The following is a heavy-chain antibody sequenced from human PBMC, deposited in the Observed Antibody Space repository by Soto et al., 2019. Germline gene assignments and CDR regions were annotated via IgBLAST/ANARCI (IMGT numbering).Heavy chain of an antibody. D-gene: IGHD3-22*01. CDR1: GFTFSRYA. J-gene: IGHJ3*02. Sequence: GGSLRLSCAASGFTFSRYAMQWVRQAPGKGLEWVAVISYDGSNKYYADSVKGRFTISRDNAKNSLYLQMNSLRVEDTAVYFCARGDYYDTSGPFSDAFDIWGQGTMVTVSS. CDR3: ARGDYYDTSGPFSDAFDI. CDR2: ISYDGSNK. V-gene: IGHV3-30-3*01.